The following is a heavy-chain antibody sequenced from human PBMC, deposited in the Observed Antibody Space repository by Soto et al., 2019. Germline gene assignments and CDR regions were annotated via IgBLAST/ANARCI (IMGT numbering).Heavy chain of an antibody. CDR2: IYPGDSET. Sequence: GESLKISCEGSGYTFMNYWIAWVRQMPGKGLEWIGLIYPGDSETRYSPPFQGQVTFSVDNLISTAYLQWTSLKASDTAVYYCTREPYSRSGREKYFQHWGQGTLVTVSS. J-gene: IGHJ1*01. CDR3: TREPYSRSGREKYFQH. D-gene: IGHD1-26*01. CDR1: GYTFMNYW. V-gene: IGHV5-51*01.